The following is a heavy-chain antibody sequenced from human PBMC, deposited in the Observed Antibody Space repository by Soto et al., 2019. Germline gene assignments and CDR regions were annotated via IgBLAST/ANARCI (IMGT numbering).Heavy chain of an antibody. CDR1: GFSFSGYA. CDR3: AKDSIPYSSSYDLDH. V-gene: IGHV3-23*01. Sequence: EVQLLESGGGLVQPGGSLRLSCVAPGFSFSGYAMSWVRQAPGKGLVWVSSMTATGVSIYYADSVRGRFTISRDNSKNTLYLQMSSLRAEDTATYYCAKDSIPYSSSYDLDHWGRGALVTVSS. CDR2: MTATGVSI. J-gene: IGHJ4*02. D-gene: IGHD6-6*01.